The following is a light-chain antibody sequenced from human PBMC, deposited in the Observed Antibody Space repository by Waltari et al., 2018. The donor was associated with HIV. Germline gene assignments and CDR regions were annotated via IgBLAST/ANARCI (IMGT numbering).Light chain of an antibody. CDR3: ATWDDNLGGRV. V-gene: IGLV1-47*01. CDR2: RNG. J-gene: IGLJ3*02. Sequence: QSVLTQPPSASGTPGQRLTISCSGSSSNIGINYVYWYQHFPGAAPKLLMYRNGQRPSGVPARFSGSKSGTSASLAISGLRAEDEADYYCATWDDNLGGRVFGGGTKLTVL. CDR1: SSNIGINY.